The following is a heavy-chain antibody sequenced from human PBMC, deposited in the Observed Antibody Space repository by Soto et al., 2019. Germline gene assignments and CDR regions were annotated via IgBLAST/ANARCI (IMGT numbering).Heavy chain of an antibody. CDR2: INSDGST. J-gene: IGHJ4*02. V-gene: IGHV3-53*01. CDR1: GFLVNSAY. Sequence: EVQLVESGGGLIPPGGSLRLSCAASGFLVNSAYMTWVRQAPGKGLEWLSMINSDGSTLYAESVKGRFPISRDNSKNRLDLQMTSLRAEDTAMYHCARSGYSFAWGYWGQGTLVIVTS. CDR3: ARSGYSFAWGY. D-gene: IGHD5-18*01.